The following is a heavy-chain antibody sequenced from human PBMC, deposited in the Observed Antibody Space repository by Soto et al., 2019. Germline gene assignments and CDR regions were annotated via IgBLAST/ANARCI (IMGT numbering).Heavy chain of an antibody. J-gene: IGHJ4*02. CDR2: MKSKIDGGTT. CDR1: GFTFSNAW. Sequence: EVQLVESGGGLIKPGGSLRLSCAASGFTFSNAWMSWVRQSPGKGLEWVGRMKSKIDGGTTDYAAPVKGRFTISRDDSKNTLYLQMNSLKTEDTAVYYCTTDDPINKYWGRGTLVTVSS. V-gene: IGHV3-15*01. CDR3: TTDDPINKY.